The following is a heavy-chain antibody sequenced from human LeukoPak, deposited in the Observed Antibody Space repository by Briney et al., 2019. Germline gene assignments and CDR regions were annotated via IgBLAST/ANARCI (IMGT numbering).Heavy chain of an antibody. CDR1: GGSISSGGYY. Sequence: SETLSLTCTVSGGSISSGGYYWSWIRQHPGKGLEWIGYIYYSGSTYYNPSLKSRVTISVDTSKNQFSLKLSSVTAADTAVYYCASLTGGLRLGGLFPFDYWGQGTPVTVSS. J-gene: IGHJ4*02. CDR3: ASLTGGLRLGGLFPFDY. CDR2: IYYSGST. D-gene: IGHD3-16*01. V-gene: IGHV4-31*03.